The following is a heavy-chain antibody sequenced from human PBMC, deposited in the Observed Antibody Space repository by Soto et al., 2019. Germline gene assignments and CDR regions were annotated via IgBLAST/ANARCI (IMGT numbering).Heavy chain of an antibody. J-gene: IGHJ3*02. CDR3: ARGGGVGVAGSAAFDM. CDR2: ITPATGAA. Sequence: QLHLVQSGAVVKKPGASVTVSCSASGYPVTAYYMHWVRQAPGRGLEWMGGITPATGAAKYTQTFQGRDTMPREPSTSTVFVELRGLTSEDTAAFSLARGGGVGVAGSAAFDMWGQGTLVTVSS. CDR1: GYPVTAYY. D-gene: IGHD3-3*01. V-gene: IGHV1-2*02.